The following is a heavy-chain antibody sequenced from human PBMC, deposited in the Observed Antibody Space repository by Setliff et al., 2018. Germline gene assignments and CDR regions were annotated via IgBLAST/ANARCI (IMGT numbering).Heavy chain of an antibody. Sequence: ASVKVSCKTSGYNFTAYYIHWVRQAPGQGLEWMGWISPTTGDTYFLQDFQGRVTMTRDASITTAYMELTTLRSDDTAIYYCAGDTIQDAFDIWGQGTMVTVSS. D-gene: IGHD3-3*01. V-gene: IGHV1-2*02. CDR3: AGDTIQDAFDI. J-gene: IGHJ3*02. CDR1: GYNFTAYY. CDR2: ISPTTGDT.